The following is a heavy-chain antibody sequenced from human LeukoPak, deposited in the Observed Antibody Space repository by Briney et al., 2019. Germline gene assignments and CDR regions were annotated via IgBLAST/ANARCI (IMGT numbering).Heavy chain of an antibody. J-gene: IGHJ4*02. Sequence: ASVKVSCNASGYTFTSYGISSGRQAPGQRLEWMGWISAYNGNTNYAQKLQGRVTMTTDTSTSTAYMELRSLRSDDTAVYYCARDGDYYGSGSYYYGFDYWGQGTLVTVSS. CDR2: ISAYNGNT. D-gene: IGHD3-10*01. V-gene: IGHV1-18*01. CDR1: GYTFTSYG. CDR3: ARDGDYYGSGSYYYGFDY.